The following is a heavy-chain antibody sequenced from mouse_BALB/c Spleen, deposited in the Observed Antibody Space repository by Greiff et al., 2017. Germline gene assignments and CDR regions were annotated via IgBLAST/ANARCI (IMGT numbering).Heavy chain of an antibody. D-gene: IGHD2-4*01. Sequence: EVKVVESGGGLVQPGGSMKLSCVASGFTFSNYWMNWVRQSPEKGLEWVAEIRLKSNNYATHYAESVKGRFTISRDDSKSSVYLQMNNLRAEDTGIYYCTTTMISWFAYWGQGTLVTVSA. J-gene: IGHJ3*01. V-gene: IGHV6-6*02. CDR3: TTTMISWFAY. CDR1: GFTFSNYW. CDR2: IRLKSNNYAT.